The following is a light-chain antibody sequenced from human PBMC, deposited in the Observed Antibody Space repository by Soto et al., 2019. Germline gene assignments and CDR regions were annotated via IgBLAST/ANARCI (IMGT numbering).Light chain of an antibody. J-gene: IGKJ2*01. Sequence: DFVMTQAPDSLAVSLGERATINCKSSQSVLYNSNNKNHLGWFQQKPGHPPKLLIYGASFRPSGVPDRFSGSGSGTDFTLTISSLQAEDVAVCYCQQYYSIPFTFGQGTKVDIK. V-gene: IGKV4-1*01. CDR2: GAS. CDR1: QSVLYNSNNKNH. CDR3: QQYYSIPFT.